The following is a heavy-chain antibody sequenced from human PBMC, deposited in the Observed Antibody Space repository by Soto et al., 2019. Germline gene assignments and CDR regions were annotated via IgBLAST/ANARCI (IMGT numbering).Heavy chain of an antibody. V-gene: IGHV4-4*02. CDR2: VFHSGNT. CDR3: AGRGVGSYYYSSKSYTPFDY. Sequence: QVQLQESGPGLVKPSGTLSLTCAVSSGSISSSNWWIWVRQSPGKGLEWIGEVFHSGNTNYNPSVKIRVTISVDKSKDQFYLKLSSLTAADTAVYYCAGRGVGSYYYSSKSYTPFDYWGQGTLVTVSS. J-gene: IGHJ4*02. D-gene: IGHD3-10*01. CDR1: SGSISSSNW.